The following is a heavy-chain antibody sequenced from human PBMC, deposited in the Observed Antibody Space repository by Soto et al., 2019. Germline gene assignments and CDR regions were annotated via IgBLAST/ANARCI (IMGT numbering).Heavy chain of an antibody. V-gene: IGHV4-39*01. CDR2: VFYDGTT. Sequence: QLQLQESGPGPVKPSGTLSLTCTVSGGAINNNNDYWGWVRQPPGKGLEWIGSVFYDGTTYYSPSTKSLVTISLATSRTEFSLKLNSVTAADTAVYYCARLVVVTPVANVWGQGTLVSVS. CDR3: ARLVVVTPVANV. CDR1: GGAINNNNDY. J-gene: IGHJ4*02. D-gene: IGHD2-2*01.